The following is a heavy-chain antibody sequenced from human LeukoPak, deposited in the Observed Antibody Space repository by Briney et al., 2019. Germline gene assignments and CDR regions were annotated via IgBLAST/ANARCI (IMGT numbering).Heavy chain of an antibody. CDR1: GYTFTSYG. J-gene: IGHJ3*02. V-gene: IGHV1-18*01. CDR2: ISAYNGNT. Sequence: ASVKVSCKASGYTFTSYGISWVRQAPGQGLEWMGWISAYNGNTNYAQKLQGRVTMTTDTSTSTAYMELRSLRSDDTAVYYCARPNILTGPAYDAFDIWGQGTMVTVSS. CDR3: ARPNILTGPAYDAFDI. D-gene: IGHD3-9*01.